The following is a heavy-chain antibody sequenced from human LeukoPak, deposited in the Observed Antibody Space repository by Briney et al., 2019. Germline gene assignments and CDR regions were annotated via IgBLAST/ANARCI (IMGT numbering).Heavy chain of an antibody. CDR3: ARVQSPTAPRSIYFDY. Sequence: SETLSLTCTVSGGSIRSGGYYWSWIRQHPGKGLEWIGYIYYSGSTYYNPSLKSRVTISVDTSKNQFSLKLSSVTAADTAVYYCARVQSPTAPRSIYFDYWGQGTLVTVSS. J-gene: IGHJ4*02. V-gene: IGHV4-31*03. CDR1: GGSIRSGGYY. CDR2: IYYSGST. D-gene: IGHD2/OR15-2a*01.